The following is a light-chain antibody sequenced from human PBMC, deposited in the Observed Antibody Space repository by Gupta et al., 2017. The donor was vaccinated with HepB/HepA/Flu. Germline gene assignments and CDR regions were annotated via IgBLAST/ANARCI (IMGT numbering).Light chain of an antibody. Sequence: DIQMTQSPSSLSASVGDRVTITCRASQNIFTYLNWYQQKPGKAPKLLIYAASTLQSGVPSRFAGTGSGADFTLTIGSLEPDDFATYYCQQGHRTPYAFGQGTKVDIK. CDR3: QQGHRTPYA. CDR2: AAS. V-gene: IGKV1-39*01. CDR1: QNIFTY. J-gene: IGKJ2*01.